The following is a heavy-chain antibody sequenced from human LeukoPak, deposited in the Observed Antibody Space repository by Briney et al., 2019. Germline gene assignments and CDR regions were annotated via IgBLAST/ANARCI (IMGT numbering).Heavy chain of an antibody. V-gene: IGHV4-4*02. Sequence: PSGTLSLTCAVSGGSISSSNWWSWVRQPPGKGLEWIGEIYHSGSTNYNPSLKSRVTISVDKSKNQFSLKLSSVTAADTAVYYCARALRGYSGYDSLGYWGQGTLVTVSS. CDR1: GGSISSSNW. D-gene: IGHD5-12*01. J-gene: IGHJ4*02. CDR3: ARALRGYSGYDSLGY. CDR2: IYHSGST.